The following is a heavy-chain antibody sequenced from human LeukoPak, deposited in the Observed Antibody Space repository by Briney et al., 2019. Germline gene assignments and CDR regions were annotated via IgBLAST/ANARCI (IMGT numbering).Heavy chain of an antibody. CDR1: GDSVSSKSAA. CDR3: ARTTFTTFVNWFDP. Sequence: SQTLSLTCAISGDSVSSKSAAWNWIRQFPSRGLEWLGRTYYRSKWYNDYAVSVKSRITINPDTSKNQFSLQLSSVTPEDTAVYFCARTTFTTFVNWFDPWGQGTLVTVSS. CDR2: TYYRSKWYN. V-gene: IGHV6-1*01. J-gene: IGHJ5*02. D-gene: IGHD1-1*01.